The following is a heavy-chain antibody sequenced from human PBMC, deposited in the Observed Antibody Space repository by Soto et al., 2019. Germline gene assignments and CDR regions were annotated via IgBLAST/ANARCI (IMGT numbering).Heavy chain of an antibody. Sequence: SLRLSCAASGVTFSSYGMHWARQAPGKGLEWVAVISYDGSNKYYADSVKGRFTISRDNSKNTLYLQINSLRAEDTAVYYCAKENYFDTGGDYYFAMDVWGQGTTVTV. J-gene: IGHJ6*02. CDR2: ISYDGSNK. V-gene: IGHV3-30-3*01. CDR3: AKENYFDTGGDYYFAMDV. D-gene: IGHD3-22*01. CDR1: GVTFSSYG.